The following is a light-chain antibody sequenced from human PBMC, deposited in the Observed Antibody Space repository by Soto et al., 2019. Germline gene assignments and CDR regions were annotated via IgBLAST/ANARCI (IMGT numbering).Light chain of an antibody. V-gene: IGKV3-15*01. J-gene: IGKJ1*01. Sequence: EIVIAQSPATLSVFPAERATLSCRASQSVNSNLAWYQQKPGQAPRLLIYGASTRATGIPARFSGSGSGTEFTLTISSLHSEDFAVYYCQQYNNWPRTFGQGTKVDIK. CDR2: GAS. CDR3: QQYNNWPRT. CDR1: QSVNSN.